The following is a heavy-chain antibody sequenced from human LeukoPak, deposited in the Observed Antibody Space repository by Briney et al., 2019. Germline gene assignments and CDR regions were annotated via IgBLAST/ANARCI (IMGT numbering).Heavy chain of an antibody. D-gene: IGHD3-22*01. CDR1: GYTFTSYG. V-gene: IGHV1-18*01. J-gene: IGHJ4*02. Sequence: GASVKVSCKASGYTFTSYGISWVRQAPGQGLEWMGWISAYNGNTNYAQKLQGRVTMTTDTSTSTAYMELRSLRSDDTAVYYCARPWNYYDSSGYYNYWGQGTLVTVSS. CDR3: ARPWNYYDSSGYYNY. CDR2: ISAYNGNT.